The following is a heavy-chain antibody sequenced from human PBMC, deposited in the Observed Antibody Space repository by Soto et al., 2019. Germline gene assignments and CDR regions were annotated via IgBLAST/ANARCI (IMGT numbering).Heavy chain of an antibody. J-gene: IGHJ3*02. CDR3: AVTRGGAHPHDI. Sequence: PSETLSLTCNSSGGPLSSFYYSWIRQAPGKGLEWIGYIYYTGSTNYNPSLKSRVTMSVDTSKNQFSLKLTSVTAADTAVYFCAVTRGGAHPHDIGGQGTMVTVSS. CDR1: GGPLSSFY. V-gene: IGHV4-59*01. CDR2: IYYTGST. D-gene: IGHD2-21*02.